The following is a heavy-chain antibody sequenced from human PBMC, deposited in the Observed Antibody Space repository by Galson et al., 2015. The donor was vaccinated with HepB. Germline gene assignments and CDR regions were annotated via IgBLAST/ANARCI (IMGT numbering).Heavy chain of an antibody. CDR3: ARDPPDNGDYGWYFDL. CDR2: ISHDGSNK. D-gene: IGHD4-17*01. J-gene: IGHJ2*01. CDR1: GFTFSGYA. V-gene: IGHV3-30-3*01. Sequence: SLRLSCAASGFTFSGYAMHWVRQAPAKGLEWVAVISHDGSNKYYAESVRGRFTISRDNSKSTLYVEMNSLTPEDTAVYYCARDPPDNGDYGWYFDLWGRGTLVTVSS.